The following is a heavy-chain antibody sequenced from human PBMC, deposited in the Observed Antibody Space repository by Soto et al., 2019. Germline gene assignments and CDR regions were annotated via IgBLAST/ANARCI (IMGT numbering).Heavy chain of an antibody. Sequence: QLKLQESGSGLLKPSQTLSLTCAVSGGSISSGGYSWSWIRQPPGKGLEWIGYIYHSGSTYYNPSLKSRVTISVDKSKNQFSLKLSSVTAADTAVYYCARGPPFHWGQGTLVTVSS. D-gene: IGHD3-16*01. CDR1: GGSISSGGYS. CDR2: IYHSGST. J-gene: IGHJ4*02. CDR3: ARGPPFH. V-gene: IGHV4-30-2*01.